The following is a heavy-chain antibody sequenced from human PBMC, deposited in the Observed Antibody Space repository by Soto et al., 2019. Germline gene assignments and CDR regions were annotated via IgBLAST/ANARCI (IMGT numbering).Heavy chain of an antibody. Sequence: QVQLVESGGGVVQPGRSLRLSCAASGFTFSSYGMHWVRQAPGKGLEWVAVIWYDGSNKYYADSVKGRFTISRDNSKNTLYLQMNSLRAEDTAVYYCARGDLYYDFWSGYYYPGGGLDYWGQGTLVTVSS. CDR3: ARGDLYYDFWSGYYYPGGGLDY. CDR1: GFTFSSYG. CDR2: IWYDGSNK. J-gene: IGHJ4*02. V-gene: IGHV3-33*01. D-gene: IGHD3-3*01.